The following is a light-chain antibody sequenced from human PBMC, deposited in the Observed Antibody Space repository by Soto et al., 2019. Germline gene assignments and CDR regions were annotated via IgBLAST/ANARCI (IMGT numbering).Light chain of an antibody. J-gene: IGKJ1*01. V-gene: IGKV3-15*01. CDR1: QSINSN. Sequence: VMTQSPATLSVSPGERATLSCTASQSINSNLAWYQQRPGQAPRLLIYGASTRATGIPARFSGSGSGTEFTLTIRSLQSEDFAVYYCQQYNNWWTFGQGTKLDIK. CDR2: GAS. CDR3: QQYNNWWT.